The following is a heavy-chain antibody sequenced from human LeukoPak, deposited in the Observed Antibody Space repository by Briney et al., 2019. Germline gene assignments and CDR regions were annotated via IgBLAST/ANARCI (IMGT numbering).Heavy chain of an antibody. CDR3: ARDDMLFTTGWYAYDY. CDR1: GFTFSDYG. J-gene: IGHJ4*02. D-gene: IGHD6-19*01. V-gene: IGHV3-33*01. Sequence: GGALRLSCAASGFTFSDYGMHWVRQATGKGLEWVALIWFDGSNKYSADSVKGRFTISRDNSKNTLYLQMNSLRADDTAIYYCARDDMLFTTGWYAYDYWGQGTLVTVSS. CDR2: IWFDGSNK.